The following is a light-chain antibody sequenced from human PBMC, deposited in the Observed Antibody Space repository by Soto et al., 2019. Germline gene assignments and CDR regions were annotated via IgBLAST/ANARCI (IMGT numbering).Light chain of an antibody. CDR3: QQYNSYSKT. CDR1: QSISSW. CDR2: DAS. Sequence: DIQVTQSPSTLSASVGGRVTITCRASQSISSWLAWYQQKPGKAPKLLIYDASSLESGVPSRFSGHGSGTEFTLTISSLQPDDSASYYCQQYNSYSKTFGQGTKVDIK. V-gene: IGKV1-5*01. J-gene: IGKJ1*01.